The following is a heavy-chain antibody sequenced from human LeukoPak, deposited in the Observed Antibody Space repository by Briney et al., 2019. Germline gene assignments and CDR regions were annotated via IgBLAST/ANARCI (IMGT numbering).Heavy chain of an antibody. CDR3: ARGGSRLYNWNDGGGDWFDP. Sequence: ASVKVSCKASGYTFTGYYMHWVRQAPGQGLEWMGWINPNSGGTNYAQKVQGRVTMTRDTSISTAYMELSRLRSDDTAVYYCARGGSRLYNWNDGGGDWFDPWGQGTLVTVSS. V-gene: IGHV1-2*02. CDR2: INPNSGGT. D-gene: IGHD1-20*01. J-gene: IGHJ5*02. CDR1: GYTFTGYY.